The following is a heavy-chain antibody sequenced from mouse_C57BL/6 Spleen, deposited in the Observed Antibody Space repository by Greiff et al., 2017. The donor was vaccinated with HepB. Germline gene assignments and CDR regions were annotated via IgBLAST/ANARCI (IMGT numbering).Heavy chain of an antibody. CDR3: ARGNSYAMDY. V-gene: IGHV5-17*01. D-gene: IGHD2-1*01. J-gene: IGHJ4*01. Sequence: DVHLVESGGGLVKPGGSLKLSCAASGFTFSDYGMHWVRQAPEKGLEWVAYISSGSSTIYYADTVKGRFTISRDNAKNTLFLQMTSLRSEDTAMYYCARGNSYAMDYWGQGTSVTVSS. CDR2: ISSGSSTI. CDR1: GFTFSDYG.